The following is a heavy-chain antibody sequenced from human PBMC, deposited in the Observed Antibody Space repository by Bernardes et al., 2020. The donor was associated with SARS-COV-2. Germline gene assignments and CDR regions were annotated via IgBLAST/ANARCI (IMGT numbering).Heavy chain of an antibody. CDR1: GGTFSNYA. CDR3: TRMRGHNDAFEI. V-gene: IGHV1-69*11. J-gene: IGHJ3*02. CDR2: IVPMVGES. Sequence: SVKVSCKAPGGTFSNYAFSWVRQAPGQGLEWMGRIVPMVGESHYAQKFQDRVTITADESTGTVYMELSGLRAEDTAVYYCTRMRGHNDAFEIWGQGTMVSVSS.